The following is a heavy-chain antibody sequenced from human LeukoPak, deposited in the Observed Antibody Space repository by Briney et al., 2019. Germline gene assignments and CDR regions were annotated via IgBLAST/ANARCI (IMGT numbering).Heavy chain of an antibody. V-gene: IGHV3-23*01. D-gene: IGHD6-19*01. CDR1: GFTFSAFA. J-gene: IGHJ4*02. CDR3: AKDLSYTSGSSDY. Sequence: GGSLRLSCAASGFTFSAFAMTWVRQAPGKGLEWVSTTTSDGDNTYSADSVKGRITFSRDNSKNTLSLQLRSLRAEDTAVYYCAKDLSYTSGSSDYWGQGTLVTVSS. CDR2: TTSDGDNT.